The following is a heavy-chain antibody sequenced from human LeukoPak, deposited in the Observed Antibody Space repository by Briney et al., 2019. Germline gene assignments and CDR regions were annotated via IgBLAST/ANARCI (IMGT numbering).Heavy chain of an antibody. V-gene: IGHV1-69*13. CDR3: ARGGGKLRYFDWLLYY. D-gene: IGHD3-9*01. CDR2: IIPIFGTA. Sequence: SVKVSFKASGGTFSSYAISWVRQAPGQGLEWMGGIIPIFGTANYAQKFQGRVTITADESTSTAYMELSSLRSEDTAGYYCARGGGKLRYFDWLLYYWGQGTLVTVSS. CDR1: GGTFSSYA. J-gene: IGHJ4*02.